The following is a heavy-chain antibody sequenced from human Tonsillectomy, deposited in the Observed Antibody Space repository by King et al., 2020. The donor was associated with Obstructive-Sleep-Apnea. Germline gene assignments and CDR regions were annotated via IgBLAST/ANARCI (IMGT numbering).Heavy chain of an antibody. CDR2: IYYSGST. V-gene: IGHV4-59*01. D-gene: IGHD4/OR15-4a*01. J-gene: IGHJ6*02. CDR1: GGSISSYY. Sequence: VQLQESGPGLVKPSETLSLTCTVSGGSISSYYWSWIRQPPGKGLEWIGYIYYSGSTNYNPSLKSRVTISVDTSKNQFSLKLSSVTAASTAVYYCARDPGDYGMGYYYYGMDVWGQGTTVTVSS. CDR3: ARDPGDYGMGYYYYGMDV.